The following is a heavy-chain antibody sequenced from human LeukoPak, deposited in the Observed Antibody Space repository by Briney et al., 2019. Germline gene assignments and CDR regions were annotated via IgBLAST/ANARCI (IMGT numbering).Heavy chain of an antibody. J-gene: IGHJ4*02. V-gene: IGHV3-30*02. CDR3: ARGVRIAVAGYIDC. CDR1: GFTFSSYA. Sequence: AEGSLRLSCAASGFTFSSYAMHWVRQAPGKGLEWVAFIRSDGSNKSYADSVKGRFTISRDNSKNTLYLQMNSLRSDDTAVYYCARGVRIAVAGYIDCWGQGTLVTVSS. CDR2: IRSDGSNK. D-gene: IGHD6-19*01.